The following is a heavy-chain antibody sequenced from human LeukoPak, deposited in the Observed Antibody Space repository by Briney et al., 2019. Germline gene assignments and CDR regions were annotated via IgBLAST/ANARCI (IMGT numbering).Heavy chain of an antibody. J-gene: IGHJ4*02. CDR1: GFTFSSYA. D-gene: IGHD2-15*01. CDR2: ISGSGGST. Sequence: GGSLRLSCATSGFTFSSYAMSWVRQAPGKGLEWVSGISGSGGSTYSADSVKGRFTISRDNSKNTLYLQMNSLRAEDTAVYYCAKEDRSGGSCDYWGQGTLVTVSS. CDR3: AKEDRSGGSCDY. V-gene: IGHV3-23*01.